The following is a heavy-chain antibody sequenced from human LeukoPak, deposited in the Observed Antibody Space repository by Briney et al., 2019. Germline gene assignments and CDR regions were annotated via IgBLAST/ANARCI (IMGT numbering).Heavy chain of an antibody. D-gene: IGHD2-21*01. V-gene: IGHV3-48*04. Sequence: GGSLRLSCSASGFTFSSFAMTWVRRAPGKGLEWVSYISSSGSVNYLADSVKGRFTVSRDNAKNSLYLQMNSLRVEDTALYFCARDLRTYCSSPACSNGHWGQGTLVAVSS. CDR3: ARDLRTYCSSPACSNGH. J-gene: IGHJ4*02. CDR1: GFTFSSFA. CDR2: ISSSGSVN.